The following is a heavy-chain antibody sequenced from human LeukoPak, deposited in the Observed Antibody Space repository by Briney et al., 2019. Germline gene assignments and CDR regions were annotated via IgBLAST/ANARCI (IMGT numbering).Heavy chain of an antibody. CDR1: GGSFSGYY. D-gene: IGHD6-19*01. V-gene: IGHV4-34*01. CDR2: INHSGST. CDR3: ASTAVAGTSYLDY. Sequence: SETLSLTCAVYGGSFSGYYWSWTRQPPGKGLEWIGEINHSGSTNYNPSLKSRVTISVDTSKNQFSLKLSSVTAADTAVYYCASTAVAGTSYLDYWGQGTLVTVSS. J-gene: IGHJ4*02.